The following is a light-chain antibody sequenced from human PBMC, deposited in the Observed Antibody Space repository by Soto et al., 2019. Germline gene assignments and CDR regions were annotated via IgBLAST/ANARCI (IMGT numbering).Light chain of an antibody. CDR1: QGIRTD. V-gene: IGKV1-17*01. J-gene: IGKJ1*01. Sequence: DIQMTQSPSSLSASVGDRVTITCRASQGIRTDLNWYQQKPGKAPKRLIYAASSLQSGVPSRFSRSGSGTEFTRTVSSLQPEDFATYYGLQHNNYPRTFGQGTKVEFK. CDR3: LQHNNYPRT. CDR2: AAS.